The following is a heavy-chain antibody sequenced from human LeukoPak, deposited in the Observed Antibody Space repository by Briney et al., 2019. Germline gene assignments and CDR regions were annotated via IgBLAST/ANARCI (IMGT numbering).Heavy chain of an antibody. V-gene: IGHV4-59*01. CDR3: ARSGTVTNFDY. J-gene: IGHJ4*02. CDR2: IHYSGNT. D-gene: IGHD4-17*01. CDR1: GGALSSYY. Sequence: SETLSLTCTVSGGALSSYYWSWIRQPPGKGLEWIAYIHYSGNTNCSPSLKSRVTISVDTSKNQFSLRLTSVTAAATAVYYCARSGTVTNFDYWGQGTLVSVSS.